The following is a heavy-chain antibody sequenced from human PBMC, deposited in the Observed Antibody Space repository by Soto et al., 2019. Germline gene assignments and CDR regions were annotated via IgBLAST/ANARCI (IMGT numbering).Heavy chain of an antibody. D-gene: IGHD2-2*01. CDR1: GFTFAECG. V-gene: IGHV3-9*01. CDR2: ISWKSGSI. Sequence: PGGSRRPSGGASGFTFAECGMHWVGQAPGKGRGGGAGISWKSGSIGYADSVKGRFTISRDNAKNSLYLQMNSLRAEDTALYYCAKDMGYCISTSCYERPAHYYYYGMDVWGQGTTVTVSS. CDR3: AKDMGYCISTSCYERPAHYYYYGMDV. J-gene: IGHJ6*02.